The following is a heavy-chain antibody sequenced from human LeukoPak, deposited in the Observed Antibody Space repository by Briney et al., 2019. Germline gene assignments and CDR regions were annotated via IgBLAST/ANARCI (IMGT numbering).Heavy chain of an antibody. CDR1: GGSISSSS. J-gene: IGHJ4*02. Sequence: PSETLSLTCTVSGGSISSSSYYWGWIRQPPGKGLEWVSSISSSSSYIYYADSVKGRFTISRDNAKNSLYLQMNSLRAEDTAVYYCAKGARDGDYADHWGQGTLVTVSS. D-gene: IGHD4-17*01. V-gene: IGHV3-21*01. CDR3: AKGARDGDYADH. CDR2: ISSSSSYI.